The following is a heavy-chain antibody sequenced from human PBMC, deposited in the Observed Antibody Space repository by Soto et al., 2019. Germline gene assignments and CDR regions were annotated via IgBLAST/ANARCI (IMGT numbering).Heavy chain of an antibody. CDR2: ISGYGGST. Sequence: EVQLLESGGGLVQPGGSLTVSCAASGFTFGAHPMSWVRLAPGKGLEWVSTISGYGGSTYYPDSLKGRFIISRDNSRKTLYLQRKALRAEDTAIYLCAEQRATVATSFDYWGQGTLVAVSS. V-gene: IGHV3-23*01. J-gene: IGHJ4*02. CDR1: GFTFGAHP. D-gene: IGHD4-17*01. CDR3: AEQRATVATSFDY.